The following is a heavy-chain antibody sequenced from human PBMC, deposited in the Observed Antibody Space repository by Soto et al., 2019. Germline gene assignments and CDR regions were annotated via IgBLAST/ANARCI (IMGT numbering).Heavy chain of an antibody. CDR1: GFSFSSYG. V-gene: IGHV3-30*03. CDR3: ATQESAGYDHFAY. J-gene: IGHJ4*02. D-gene: IGHD1-1*01. Sequence: QVQLVESGGGVVQPGRSLRLSCAASGFSFSSYGMHWVRQAPGKGLEWVAMISYDGTDEYYADSVKGRFTISRDNSMHEVYLQMNTLRAEDTAVYYCATQESAGYDHFAYWGQGNLVTVSS. CDR2: ISYDGTDE.